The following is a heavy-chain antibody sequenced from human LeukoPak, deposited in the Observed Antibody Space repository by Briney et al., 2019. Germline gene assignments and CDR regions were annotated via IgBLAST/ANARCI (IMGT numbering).Heavy chain of an antibody. CDR3: ATLGVGATIGLDY. D-gene: IGHD1-26*01. CDR2: INPNSGGT. CDR1: GYTFTGYY. V-gene: IGHV1-2*02. J-gene: IGHJ4*02. Sequence: ASVKVSCKASGYTFTGYYMHWVRQAPGQGLEWMVWINPNSGGTNYAQKFQGRVTMTRDTSISTAYMELSRLRSDDTAVYYCATLGVGATIGLDYWGQGTLVTVSS.